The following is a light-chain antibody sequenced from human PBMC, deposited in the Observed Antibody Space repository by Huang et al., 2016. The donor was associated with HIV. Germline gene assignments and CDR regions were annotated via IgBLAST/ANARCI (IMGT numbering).Light chain of an antibody. CDR3: QHFNKWPPT. J-gene: IGKJ1*01. V-gene: IGKV3-15*01. CDR2: SAS. CDR1: QSLSTN. Sequence: IVMTQSPATLSVSPGERATLSCRASQSLSTNLAGYQQRPGQAPRLLIYSASTKATGSPARFSGSGSGTEFTLTISSLQSEDSAVYYCQHFNKWPPTFGQGTKVEIK.